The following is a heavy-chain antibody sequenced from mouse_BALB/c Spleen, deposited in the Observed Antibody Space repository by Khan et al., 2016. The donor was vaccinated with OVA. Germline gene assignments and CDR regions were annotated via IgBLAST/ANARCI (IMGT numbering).Heavy chain of an antibody. J-gene: IGHJ1*01. CDR2: INTYTGEP. D-gene: IGHD2-14*01. CDR3: ARKNYGYDRYFDV. Sequence: QIQLVQSGPELKKPGETVKISCKASGYTLTNYEMNWVKQAPGKGLKWMGWINTYTGEPTYGDDFKGRFAFSLETSASTAYLQINNLKNEDTATYFCARKNYGYDRYFDVWGAGTTVTVSS. CDR1: GYTLTNYE. V-gene: IGHV9-3-1*01.